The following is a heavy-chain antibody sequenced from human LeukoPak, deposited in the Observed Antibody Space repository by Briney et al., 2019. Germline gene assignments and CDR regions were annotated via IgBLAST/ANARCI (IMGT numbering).Heavy chain of an antibody. CDR3: AKDKWEERGNYYHYFDY. CDR1: GFSFDSHN. Sequence: GGSLSLSCAASGFSFDSHNLHWIRQPPGKGLEWVAGIWYDGSRRHYGDSAEGRFSVSRDNSRNTLDLQMNSLTAEDTAVYYCAKDKWEERGNYYHYFDYWGQGILVTVSS. CDR2: IWYDGSRR. V-gene: IGHV3-33*06. J-gene: IGHJ4*02. D-gene: IGHD1-26*01.